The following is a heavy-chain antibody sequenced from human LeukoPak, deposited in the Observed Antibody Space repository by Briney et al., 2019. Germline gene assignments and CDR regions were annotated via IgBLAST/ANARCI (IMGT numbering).Heavy chain of an antibody. CDR3: ARAGRRTFAFDI. V-gene: IGHV4-4*02. J-gene: IGHJ3*02. Sequence: SGTLSLTCTVSGGSISSSNWWIWVRQPPGKGLGWIGEIYHSGSPNYNPSLKSRVTISVDKSKNQFSLNLTSVTAADRAVYFCARAGRRTFAFDIWGPGTLVTVSS. CDR1: GGSISSSNW. CDR2: IYHSGSP. D-gene: IGHD1-26*01.